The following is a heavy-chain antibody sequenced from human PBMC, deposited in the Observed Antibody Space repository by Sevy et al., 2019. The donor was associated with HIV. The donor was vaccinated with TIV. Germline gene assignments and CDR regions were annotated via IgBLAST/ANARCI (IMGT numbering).Heavy chain of an antibody. J-gene: IGHJ4*02. CDR1: GFSLNNYW. V-gene: IGHV3-7*01. CDR3: VKAIAKDGSF. CDR2: INQDGSVK. Sequence: GESLKISCVASGFSLNNYWMNWVRQAPGKGLEWVANINQDGSVKYYVDSVRGRFNISRDNARNLVFLQMSSLRVDDSALYYCVKAIAKDGSFWGQGTLVTVSS. D-gene: IGHD6-13*01.